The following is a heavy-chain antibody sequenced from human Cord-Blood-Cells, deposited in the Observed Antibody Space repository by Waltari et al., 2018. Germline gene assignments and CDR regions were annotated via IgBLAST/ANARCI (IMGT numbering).Heavy chain of an antibody. CDR3: AKDPAYYYGSGSYGD. CDR2: ISGSGGST. V-gene: IGHV3-23*01. D-gene: IGHD3-10*01. Sequence: VQLLESGGGLVQPGGCLRISCAASGFPFRAYAMRWVRQPPGKGLEWVAAISGSGGSTYYADSGKGRFTSSRDNSKNTLYRQMNSLRAEDTAVYYCAKDPAYYYGSGSYGDWGQGTLVTVSS. CDR1: GFPFRAYA. J-gene: IGHJ4*02.